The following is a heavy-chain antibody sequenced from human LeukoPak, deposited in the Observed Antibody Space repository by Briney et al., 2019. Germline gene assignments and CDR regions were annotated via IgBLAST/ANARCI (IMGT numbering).Heavy chain of an antibody. V-gene: IGHV3-30-3*01. Sequence: GGSLRLSCAASGFTFSSYAMHWVRQAPGKGLEWVAVISYDGSNKYYADSVKGRFTISRDNAKNSLYLQMNSLRAEDTAVYYCATFSDDYWGQGTLVTVSS. CDR2: ISYDGSNK. CDR1: GFTFSSYA. J-gene: IGHJ4*02. CDR3: ATFSDDY.